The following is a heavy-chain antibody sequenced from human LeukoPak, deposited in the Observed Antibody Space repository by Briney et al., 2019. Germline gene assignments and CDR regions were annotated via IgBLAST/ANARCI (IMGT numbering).Heavy chain of an antibody. Sequence: SETLSLTCTVSGGSISSSSYYWGWIRQPPGKGLEWIESIYYSGSTYYNPSLKSRVTISVDTSKNQFSLKLSSVTAADTAVYYCAELRYYYDSSGSGGYYFDYWGQGTLVTVSS. J-gene: IGHJ4*02. CDR2: IYYSGST. V-gene: IGHV4-39*01. CDR3: AELRYYYDSSGSGGYYFDY. D-gene: IGHD3-22*01. CDR1: GGSISSSSYY.